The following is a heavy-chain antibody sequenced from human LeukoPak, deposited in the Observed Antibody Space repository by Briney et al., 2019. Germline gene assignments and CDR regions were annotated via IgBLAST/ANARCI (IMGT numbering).Heavy chain of an antibody. CDR2: MNPNSGNT. CDR3: ARRRPYYYGSGSYGRFDP. Sequence: ASVKVSCKASGYTFTSYDINWVRQATGQGLEWMGWMNPNSGNTGYAQKFQGRVTMTRNTSISTAYMELSSLRSEDTAVYYCARRRPYYYGSGSYGRFDPWGQGTLVTVSS. CDR1: GYTFTSYD. V-gene: IGHV1-8*01. J-gene: IGHJ5*02. D-gene: IGHD3-10*01.